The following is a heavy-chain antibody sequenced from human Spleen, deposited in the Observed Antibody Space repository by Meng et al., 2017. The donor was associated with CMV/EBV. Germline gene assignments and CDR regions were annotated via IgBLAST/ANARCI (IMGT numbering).Heavy chain of an antibody. D-gene: IGHD6-6*01. CDR2: IYYSGST. CDR1: GYSISSGYY. V-gene: IGHV4-38-2*02. J-gene: IGHJ5*02. CDR3: ARVKSSSRWFDP. Sequence: GSLRLSCTVSGYSISSGYYWGWIRQPPGKGLEWIGSIYYSGSTYYNPSLKSRVTISVDTSKNQFSLKLSSVTAADTAVYYCARVKSSSRWFDPWGQGTLVTVSS.